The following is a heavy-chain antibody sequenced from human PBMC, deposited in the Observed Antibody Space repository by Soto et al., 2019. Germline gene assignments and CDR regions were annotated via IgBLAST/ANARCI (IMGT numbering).Heavy chain of an antibody. Sequence: ASVKVSCKASGYTFTGYYMHWVRQAPGQGLEWMGWINPNSGGTNYAQKFQGWVTMTRDTSISTAYMELSRLRSDDTAVYYCARDQDSGDYIPDPQAAFDIRGQGTMVTVSS. V-gene: IGHV1-2*04. J-gene: IGHJ3*02. CDR1: GYTFTGYY. D-gene: IGHD4-17*01. CDR2: INPNSGGT. CDR3: ARDQDSGDYIPDPQAAFDI.